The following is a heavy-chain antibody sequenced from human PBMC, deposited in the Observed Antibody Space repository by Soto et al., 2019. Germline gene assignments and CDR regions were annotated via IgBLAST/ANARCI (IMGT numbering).Heavy chain of an antibody. CDR2: IYWNDDK. CDR1: GFSLSTSGVG. Sequence: SGPTLVKPTQTLTLTCTFSGFSLSTSGVGVGWIRQPPGKALEWLALIYWNDDKRYSPSLKSRLTITKETSKNQVVLKMTNMDPVDTATYYCAHRPRGVGYYDFWSGYYRDDYYYGMDVWGQGTTVTVSS. V-gene: IGHV2-5*01. CDR3: AHRPRGVGYYDFWSGYYRDDYYYGMDV. D-gene: IGHD3-3*01. J-gene: IGHJ6*02.